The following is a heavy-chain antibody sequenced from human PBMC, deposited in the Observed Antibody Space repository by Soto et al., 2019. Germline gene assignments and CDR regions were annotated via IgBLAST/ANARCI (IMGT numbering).Heavy chain of an antibody. CDR2: MNPNSGNT. Sequence: VQLVQSGAEVKKPGASVKVSCKASVYSFTRDDINGGRQATGQGLEWMTWMNPNSGNTGFSQKFQGRVTMTRNTSISTADMELGSLRSEDTAGYYCARGLVRATTRWDQGTLVTVS. CDR1: VYSFTRDD. V-gene: IGHV1-8*01. CDR3: ARGLVRATTR. D-gene: IGHD1-26*01. J-gene: IGHJ4*02.